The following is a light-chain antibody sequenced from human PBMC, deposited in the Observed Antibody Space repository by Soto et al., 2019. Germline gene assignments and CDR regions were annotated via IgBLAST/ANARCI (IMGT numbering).Light chain of an antibody. V-gene: IGLV2-14*01. Sequence: QSALTQPASVSGSPGQSITISCTGTSSDVGGYNYVSWYQQHPGKAPKLMIYDVSNRPSGVSNRFSGFKSGNTASLTISGLQAEDEADYYCSSYTSSSTRRVVFGGGTKLTVL. CDR1: SSDVGGYNY. CDR3: SSYTSSSTRRVV. J-gene: IGLJ2*01. CDR2: DVS.